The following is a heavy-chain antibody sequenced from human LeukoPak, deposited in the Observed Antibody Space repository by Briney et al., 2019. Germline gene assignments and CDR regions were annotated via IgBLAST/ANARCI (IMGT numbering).Heavy chain of an antibody. D-gene: IGHD3-3*01. V-gene: IGHV4-59*01. CDR2: IYYSGST. Sequence: PSETLSLTCTVSGGSISSYYWSWIRQPPGKGLEWIGYIYYSGSTNYNPSLKSRVTISVDTSKNQFSLKLSSVTAADTAVYYCARALGRFLEWSRTHYYYYYMDVWGKGTTVTVSS. J-gene: IGHJ6*03. CDR3: ARALGRFLEWSRTHYYYYYMDV. CDR1: GGSISSYY.